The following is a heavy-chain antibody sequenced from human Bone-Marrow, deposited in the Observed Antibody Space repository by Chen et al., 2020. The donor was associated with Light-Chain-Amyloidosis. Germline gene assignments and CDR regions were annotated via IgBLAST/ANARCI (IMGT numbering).Heavy chain of an antibody. CDR1: GGSISSSSYY. CDR3: ARQYYDFWSGSYYFDY. J-gene: IGHJ4*02. Sequence: QLQLQESGPGLVKPSETLSLPCTVSGGSISSSSYYWGWIRQPPGKGLEWIGSIYYSGSTYYNPSLKRRVTISVVTSKNQFSMKLSSVTAADTAVYYCARQYYDFWSGSYYFDYWGQGTLVTVSS. V-gene: IGHV4-39*01. D-gene: IGHD3-3*01. CDR2: IYYSGST.